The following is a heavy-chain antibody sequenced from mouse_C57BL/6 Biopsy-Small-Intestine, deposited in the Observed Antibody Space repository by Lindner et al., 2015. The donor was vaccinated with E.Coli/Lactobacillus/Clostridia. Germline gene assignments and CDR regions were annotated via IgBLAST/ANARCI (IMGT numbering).Heavy chain of an antibody. V-gene: IGHV1-42*01. J-gene: IGHJ1*03. D-gene: IGHD1-1*01. CDR2: INPSTGGT. Sequence: EMQLQESGPELVKPGASVKISCKASGYSFTGYYMNWVKQSPEKSLEWIGEINPSTGGTTYNQKFEAKATLTVDKSSSTAYMQLKSLTSEDSAVYYCARTYYGSSYGYFDVWGTGTTVTVSS. CDR1: GYSFTGYY. CDR3: ARTYYGSSYGYFDV.